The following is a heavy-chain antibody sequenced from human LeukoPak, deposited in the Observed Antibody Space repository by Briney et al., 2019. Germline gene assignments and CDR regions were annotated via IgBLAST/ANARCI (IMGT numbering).Heavy chain of an antibody. CDR1: GGSIRSYY. V-gene: IGHV4-59*01. D-gene: IGHD5-18*01. CDR2: IYDSGNT. J-gene: IGHJ6*02. CDR3: ARDLPSWIQLWLHYYGMDV. Sequence: SETLSLTCTVSGGSIRSYYWSWIRQPPGKGLEWIGYIYDSGNTKYNPSLKSRVTISIDTSKNQFALKLSSVTAADTAVYYCARDLPSWIQLWLHYYGMDVWGQGTTVTVSS.